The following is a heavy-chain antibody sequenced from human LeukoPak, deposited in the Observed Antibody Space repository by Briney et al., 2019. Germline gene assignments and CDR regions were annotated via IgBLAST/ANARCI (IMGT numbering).Heavy chain of an antibody. CDR3: ARAPGGRGRFDY. J-gene: IGHJ4*02. CDR2: INHSGNT. V-gene: IGHV4-34*01. Sequence: PSETLSLTCAVYGGSFSGYYWSWIRQPPGKGLEWIGEINHSGNTNYNPSLKSRVTISVDTSKNQFSLKLSSVTAADTAVYYCARAPGGRGRFDYWGQGTLVTVSS. D-gene: IGHD3-16*01. CDR1: GGSFSGYY.